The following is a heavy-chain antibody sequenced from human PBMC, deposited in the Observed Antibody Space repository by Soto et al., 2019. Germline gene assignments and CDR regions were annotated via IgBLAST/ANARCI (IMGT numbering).Heavy chain of an antibody. Sequence: GGSLRLSCAASGFTFSSYAMSWVRQAPGKGLEWVSAISGSGGSTDYADSVKGRFTISRDNSKNTLNLQMNSLRLEDTAVYYCTRAAIRGELLEYWGQGTQVTVSS. CDR1: GFTFSSYA. J-gene: IGHJ4*02. CDR3: TRAAIRGELLEY. V-gene: IGHV3-23*01. CDR2: ISGSGGST. D-gene: IGHD1-7*01.